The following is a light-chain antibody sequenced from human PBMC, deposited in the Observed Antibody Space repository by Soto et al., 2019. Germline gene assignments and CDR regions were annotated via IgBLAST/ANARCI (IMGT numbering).Light chain of an antibody. CDR3: SSFTSSSTQV. Sequence: QSVLTQPPSASGSPGQSVAISCTGTSSDVGGYNYVSWYQQHPGKAPKLMIYEVNKRPSGVPDRFSGSKSGNTASLTVSGLQAEDEADYYCSSFTSSSTQVLGGGTKLTVL. CDR2: EVN. J-gene: IGLJ3*02. CDR1: SSDVGGYNY. V-gene: IGLV2-8*01.